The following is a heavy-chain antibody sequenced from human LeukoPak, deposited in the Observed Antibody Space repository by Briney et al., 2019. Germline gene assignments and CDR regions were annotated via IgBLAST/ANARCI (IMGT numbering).Heavy chain of an antibody. Sequence: SETLSLTCTVSGGSISGSTYYWGRVRQPPGKGLEWIGKIFYSGNTYYSPSLQSRVTMSADTSKNQFSLRLSSVTAADTALYYCARLFDCWGEGIQVTVSS. CDR1: GGSISGSTYY. CDR2: IFYSGNT. J-gene: IGHJ4*02. CDR3: ARLFDC. V-gene: IGHV4-39*01.